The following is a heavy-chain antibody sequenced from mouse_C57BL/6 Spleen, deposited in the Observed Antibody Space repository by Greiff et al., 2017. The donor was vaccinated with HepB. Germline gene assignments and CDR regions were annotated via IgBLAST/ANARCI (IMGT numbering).Heavy chain of an antibody. CDR2: ISSGSSTI. Sequence: EVQWVESGGGLVKPGGSLKLSCAASGFTFSDYGMHWVRQAPEKGLEWVAYISSGSSTIYYADTVKGRFTISRDNAKNTLFLQMTSLRSEDTAMYYCARGGYYYGSSSFDVWGTGTTVTVSS. D-gene: IGHD1-1*01. CDR3: ARGGYYYGSSSFDV. V-gene: IGHV5-17*01. CDR1: GFTFSDYG. J-gene: IGHJ1*03.